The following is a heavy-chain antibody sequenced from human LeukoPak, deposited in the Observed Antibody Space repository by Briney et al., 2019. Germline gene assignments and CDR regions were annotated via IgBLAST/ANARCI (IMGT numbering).Heavy chain of an antibody. Sequence: PGGSLRLSCVASGFTFSSYWMHWVRQDPRKGLVWVSRINGDGRNINYADSVRGRFTISRDNAKNTLYLQMNSLRAEDTAVYYCATGSWSGAEYFQHWGQGTLVTVSS. D-gene: IGHD6-13*01. CDR1: GFTFSSYW. CDR2: INGDGRNI. J-gene: IGHJ1*01. V-gene: IGHV3-74*01. CDR3: ATGSWSGAEYFQH.